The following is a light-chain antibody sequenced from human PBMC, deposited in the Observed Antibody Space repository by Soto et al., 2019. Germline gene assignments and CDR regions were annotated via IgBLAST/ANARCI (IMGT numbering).Light chain of an antibody. CDR2: AAS. CDR3: QQSYSTPRT. CDR1: QSISSY. V-gene: IGKV1-39*01. J-gene: IGKJ1*01. Sequence: DIQMTQSPSSLSASVGDRVTITCRASQSISSYLNWYQQKPGKAPKLLMYAASSLQSGVPSRFSGSGSGTDFTLTISXLQPEDFATXXCQQSYSTPRTFGQGTKVEIK.